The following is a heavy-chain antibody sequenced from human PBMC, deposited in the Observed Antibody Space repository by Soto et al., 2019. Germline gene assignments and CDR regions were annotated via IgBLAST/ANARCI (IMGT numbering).Heavy chain of an antibody. D-gene: IGHD2-2*01. V-gene: IGHV1-3*01. CDR3: ARDDVVSLLKWVNYFDP. CDR1: GYTFTKYA. Sequence: QVQLVQSGAEVKKPGASVKVSFKASGYTFTKYAIHWVRQAPGQGLEWMGWINAGNGNTKYSQNFQGRVTISRDTSATTAYMELSNLRTEDTAVYYCARDDVVSLLKWVNYFDPWGQGTLVTVSS. CDR2: INAGNGNT. J-gene: IGHJ5*02.